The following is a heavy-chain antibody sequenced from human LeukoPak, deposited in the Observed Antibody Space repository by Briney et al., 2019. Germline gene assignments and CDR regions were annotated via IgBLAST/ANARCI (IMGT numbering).Heavy chain of an antibody. J-gene: IGHJ6*03. Sequence: GGSLRLSCAASGFTFSSYSVTWVRQAPGKGLEWVSYISSSSGTVSYADSVKGRLTISRDNAENSLYLQMNSLRAEDTAVYYCAKSLEGLVYYYFYMDVWGKGTTVTVSS. V-gene: IGHV3-48*04. CDR2: ISSSSGTV. CDR3: AKSLEGLVYYYFYMDV. D-gene: IGHD3-16*02. CDR1: GFTFSSYS.